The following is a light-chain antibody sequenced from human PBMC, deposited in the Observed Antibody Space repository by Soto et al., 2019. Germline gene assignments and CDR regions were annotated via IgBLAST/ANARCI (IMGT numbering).Light chain of an antibody. CDR1: QSISHW. V-gene: IGKV1-5*03. J-gene: IGKJ1*01. Sequence: DIQMTQAPSTLSASIGDRVSFTCRASQSISHWLAWYQQRPGKAPNLLIYKASTLESGVPSRFSGSGSGTEFTLTISSLQPDDFATYYCQQYNTCPWTFGQGTKVEIK. CDR2: KAS. CDR3: QQYNTCPWT.